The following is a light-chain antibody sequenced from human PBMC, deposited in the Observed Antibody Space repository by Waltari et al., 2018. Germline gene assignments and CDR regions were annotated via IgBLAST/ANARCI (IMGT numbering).Light chain of an antibody. V-gene: IGKV1-39*01. Sequence: DIQMTQSPSSLSASVGDRVTLTRRANRRIGTYVNWYQQKPGTAPKLLIYDASSLQNGVPPRFSGRGSGTDFTLTISNLHPEDFATYFCQQRYYCVLSVAAGTKVEIK. CDR1: RRIGTY. J-gene: IGKJ4*01. CDR3: QQRYYCVLS. CDR2: DAS.